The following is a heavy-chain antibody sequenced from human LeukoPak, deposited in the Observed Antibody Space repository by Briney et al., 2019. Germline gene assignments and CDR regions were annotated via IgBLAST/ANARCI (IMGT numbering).Heavy chain of an antibody. D-gene: IGHD5-12*01. CDR1: GCSISSYY. CDR2: IYYIVST. CDR3: ALSGYDATFDY. J-gene: IGHJ4*02. Sequence: SESLSLAWTVSGCSISSYYCGWIRQPPGKGLEWIGYIYYIVSTNYNPSLKSRVTISADTSKNQFSLKLSSVTAADTAVYYCALSGYDATFDYWGQGTLVTVSS. V-gene: IGHV4-59*01.